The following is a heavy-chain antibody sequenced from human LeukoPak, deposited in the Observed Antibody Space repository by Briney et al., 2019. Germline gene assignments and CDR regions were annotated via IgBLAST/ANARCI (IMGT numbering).Heavy chain of an antibody. D-gene: IGHD1-26*01. CDR3: ARVQWQSYYYYYMDV. Sequence: SETLSLTCTVSGGSISSSSYYWGWIRRPPGKGLEWIGSIYYSGSTYYNPSLKSRVTISVDTSKNQFSLKLSSVTAADTAVYYCARVQWQSYYYYYMDVWGKGTTVTISS. V-gene: IGHV4-39*01. J-gene: IGHJ6*03. CDR2: IYYSGST. CDR1: GGSISSSSYY.